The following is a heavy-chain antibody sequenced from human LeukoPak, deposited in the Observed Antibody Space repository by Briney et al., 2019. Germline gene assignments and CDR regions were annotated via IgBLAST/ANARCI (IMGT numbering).Heavy chain of an antibody. J-gene: IGHJ6*02. CDR1: GFTFSSSW. D-gene: IGHD1-26*01. CDR3: ARELGSYEGGYYGMDV. CDR2: IKEDGTEK. V-gene: IGHV3-7*01. Sequence: GGSLRLSCAASGFTFSSSWMNWVRQSPGKGLEWVANIKEDGTEKYYVDSVKGRFTIFRDNAKNSLYLQMNSLRAEDTALYYCARELGSYEGGYYGMDVWGQGTTVTVSS.